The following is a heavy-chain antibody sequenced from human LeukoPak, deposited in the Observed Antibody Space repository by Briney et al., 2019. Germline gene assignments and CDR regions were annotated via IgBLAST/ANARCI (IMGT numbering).Heavy chain of an antibody. D-gene: IGHD3/OR15-3a*01. CDR3: ARYGLGMGFDY. J-gene: IGHJ4*02. V-gene: IGHV3-66*01. Sequence: PGGSLRLSCAASGFTVSSNYMSWVRQAPGKGLEWVSVIYSGGSTNYADSVEGRFTISRDNSKNTLYLQMHSLRAEDTAVYYCARYGLGMGFDYWGQGTLVTVSS. CDR1: GFTVSSNY. CDR2: IYSGGST.